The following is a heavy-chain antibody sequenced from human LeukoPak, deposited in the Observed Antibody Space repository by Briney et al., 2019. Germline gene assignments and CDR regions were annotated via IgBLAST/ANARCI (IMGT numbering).Heavy chain of an antibody. V-gene: IGHV3-11*04. J-gene: IGHJ6*04. CDR2: ISSSSSTI. CDR3: AELGITMIGGV. CDR1: RFTFTDYC. D-gene: IGHD3-10*02. Sequence: GGSLRLSCAASRFTFTDYCMSWIRQAPGKGLEWVSYISSSSSTIYYADSVKGRFTISRDNAKKTLYLQMNSLRAEDTAVYYCAELGITMIGGVWGKGTTVTISS.